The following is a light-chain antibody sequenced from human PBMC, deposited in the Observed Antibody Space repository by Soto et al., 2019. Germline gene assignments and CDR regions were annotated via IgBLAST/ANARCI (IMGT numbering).Light chain of an antibody. CDR2: DVS. CDR3: QQRSNWPRT. V-gene: IGKV3-11*01. CDR1: QSVSSRS. J-gene: IGKJ1*01. Sequence: EIVLTQSPGTLSLSPGERATLSCRASQSVSSRSLAWYKQKPGQAPRLXSYDVSNRATGIPARFSGSGSGTDFTLTISSLEPEDFAVYYCQQRSNWPRTFGQGTKVDI.